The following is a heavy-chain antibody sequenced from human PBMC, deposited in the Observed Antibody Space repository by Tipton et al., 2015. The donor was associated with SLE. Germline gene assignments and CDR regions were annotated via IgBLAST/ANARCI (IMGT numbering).Heavy chain of an antibody. V-gene: IGHV4-59*12. CDR3: ARGKLATSAFDI. J-gene: IGHJ3*02. Sequence: TLSLTCTVSGGSISSYYWSWIRQPPGKGLEWIGYIYYSGSTSYNPSLKSRVTISVDTSKNQFSLKLSSVTAADTAVYYCARGKLATSAFDIWGQGTMVTVSS. CDR2: IYYSGST. CDR1: GGSISSYY. D-gene: IGHD5-24*01.